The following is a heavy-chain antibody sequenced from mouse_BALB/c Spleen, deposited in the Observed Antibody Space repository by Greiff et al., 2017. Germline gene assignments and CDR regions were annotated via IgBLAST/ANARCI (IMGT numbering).Heavy chain of an antibody. J-gene: IGHJ3*01. CDR3: ARHGYRAWFAN. Sequence: VQLQQSGAELVKPGASVKLSCTASGFNINDTYMHWVKQRPEQGLEWIGRIDPANGNTKYDPKFQGKATITADTSSNTSYLQISSLTSEDTAVDYCARHGYRAWFANWGQGTLVTVSA. CDR2: IDPANGNT. V-gene: IGHV14-3*02. D-gene: IGHD2-14*01. CDR1: GFNINDTY.